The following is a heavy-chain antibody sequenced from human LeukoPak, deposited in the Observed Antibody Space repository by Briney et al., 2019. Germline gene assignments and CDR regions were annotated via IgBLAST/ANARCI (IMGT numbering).Heavy chain of an antibody. V-gene: IGHV3-23*01. CDR1: GFTFSSYA. D-gene: IGHD3-10*01. CDR3: AKPRDYYGPFAY. CDR2: ISGNGGTT. Sequence: GSLRLSCAASGFTFSSYAMSWVRQAPGKGLEWVSAISGNGGTTYYADSVKGRFTISRDNSKNTLYLQMNSLRAEDTAVYYCAKPRDYYGPFAYWGQGTLVTVSS. J-gene: IGHJ4*02.